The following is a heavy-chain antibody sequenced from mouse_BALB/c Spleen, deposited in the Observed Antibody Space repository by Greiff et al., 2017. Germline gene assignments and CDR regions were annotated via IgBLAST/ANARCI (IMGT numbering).Heavy chain of an antibody. V-gene: IGHV5-6*01. CDR2: ISSGGSYT. J-gene: IGHJ3*01. CDR1: GFTFSSYG. CDR3: ARQGLDSSGYVAAY. Sequence: EVKLMESGGDLVKPGGSLKLPCAASGFTFSSYGMSWVRQTPDKRLEWVATISSGGSYTYYPDSVKGRFTISRDNAKNTLYLQMSSLKSEDTAMYYCARQGLDSSGYVAAYWGQGTLVTVSA. D-gene: IGHD3-2*01.